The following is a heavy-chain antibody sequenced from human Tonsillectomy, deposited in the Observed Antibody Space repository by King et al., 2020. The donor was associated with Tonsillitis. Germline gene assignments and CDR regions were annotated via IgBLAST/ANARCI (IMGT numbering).Heavy chain of an antibody. CDR2: IIPIFDTA. J-gene: IGHJ4*02. CDR1: GGTFSSYA. V-gene: IGHV1-69*01. D-gene: IGHD3-22*01. Sequence: QLVQSGAEVKKPGSSVKVSCKASGGTFSSYAISWVRQAPGQGLEWMGGIIPIFDTANYAQKFQGRVTITADESTSTAYMELSSLRSEDTAVYYCARDLSRHDSIGYYPSYFDYWGQGTLVTVSS. CDR3: ARDLSRHDSIGYYPSYFDY.